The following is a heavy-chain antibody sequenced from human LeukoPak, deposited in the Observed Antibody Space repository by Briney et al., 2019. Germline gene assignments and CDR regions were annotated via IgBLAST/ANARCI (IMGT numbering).Heavy chain of an antibody. CDR3: ASTQQWLAFDY. Sequence: SETLSLTCSVSGGSISSYFWSWVRQPPGKGLEWIGCFYRSGSTNYNPSLKSRVTTSVDTSKNQFSLRLNSVTAADTAVYYCASTQQWLAFDYWGQGILVTVSS. V-gene: IGHV4-59*01. CDR1: GGSISSYF. D-gene: IGHD6-19*01. J-gene: IGHJ4*02. CDR2: FYRSGST.